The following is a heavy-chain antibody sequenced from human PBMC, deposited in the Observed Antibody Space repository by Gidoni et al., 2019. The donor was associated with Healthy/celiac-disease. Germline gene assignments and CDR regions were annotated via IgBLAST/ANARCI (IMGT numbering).Heavy chain of an antibody. CDR2: ISYDGSNK. CDR3: ARDSHCSSTSCYSWFDP. J-gene: IGHJ5*02. CDR1: GFTFSSYA. D-gene: IGHD2-2*01. Sequence: QVQLVESGGGVVQPGRSLRLSCAAPGFTFSSYAMHWVRQAPGKGLEWVAVISYDGSNKYYADSVKGRFTISRDNSKNTLYLQMNSLRAEDTAVYYCARDSHCSSTSCYSWFDPWGQGTLVTVSS. V-gene: IGHV3-30-3*01.